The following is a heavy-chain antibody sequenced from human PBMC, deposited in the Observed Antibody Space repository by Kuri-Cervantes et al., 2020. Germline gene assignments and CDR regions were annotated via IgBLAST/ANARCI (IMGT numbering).Heavy chain of an antibody. CDR3: ARSDYGGTTSGGMDV. D-gene: IGHD4-23*01. V-gene: IGHV2-5*02. Sequence: SGPTLVKPTETLTLTCTVSGFSLSNARMGVSWIRQPPGKALEWLALIYWDDDKRYSPSLKSRLTITKDTSKNQVVLTMTNMDPVDTATYYCARSDYGGTTSGGMDVWGQGTTVTVSS. CDR2: IYWDDDK. CDR1: GFSLSNARMG. J-gene: IGHJ6*02.